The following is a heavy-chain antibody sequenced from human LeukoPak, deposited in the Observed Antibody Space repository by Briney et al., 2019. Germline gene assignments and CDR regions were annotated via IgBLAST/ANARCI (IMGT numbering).Heavy chain of an antibody. CDR1: GFTFNTYA. J-gene: IGHJ4*02. V-gene: IGHV3-23*01. CDR2: LSGSGGSS. CDR3: AKDGIGWYYLDY. D-gene: IGHD6-19*01. Sequence: PGGSLRLSCVASGFTFNTYAMTWVRQAPGKGLEWVSSLSGSGGSSWYADSVKGRFTISRDNSKNTLYLQMNSLRAEDTAIYYCAKDGIGWYYLDYWGQGTLVTVSS.